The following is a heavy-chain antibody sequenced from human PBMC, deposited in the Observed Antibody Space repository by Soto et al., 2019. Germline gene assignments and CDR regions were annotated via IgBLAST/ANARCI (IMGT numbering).Heavy chain of an antibody. CDR2: IFPSDSDT. CDR1: GYRFTSYW. D-gene: IGHD3-22*01. J-gene: IGHJ5*02. Sequence: ESLKISCRTSGYRFTSYWIGWLRQIPGKGLEWMGIIFPSDSDTRYSPSFQGQVTISADRSTSTVFLQWASLKASDTAVYFCARKDKSGYFNWFDPWGQGTLVTVSS. V-gene: IGHV5-51*01. CDR3: ARKDKSGYFNWFDP.